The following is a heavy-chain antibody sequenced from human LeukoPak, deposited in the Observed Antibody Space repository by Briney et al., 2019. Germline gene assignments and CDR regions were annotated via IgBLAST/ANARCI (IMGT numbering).Heavy chain of an antibody. CDR2: ISGSGGNT. CDR3: AKDLDNWNDYSMRFYFDY. Sequence: PGGSLRLSCAASGFTFSSYGMGWVRQAPGKGLDWVSAISGSGGNTYYADSVKGRFTISRDNSKNTLYLQMNSLRAEDTAVYYCAKDLDNWNDYSMRFYFDYWGQGTLVTVSS. J-gene: IGHJ4*02. D-gene: IGHD1-20*01. CDR1: GFTFSSYG. V-gene: IGHV3-23*01.